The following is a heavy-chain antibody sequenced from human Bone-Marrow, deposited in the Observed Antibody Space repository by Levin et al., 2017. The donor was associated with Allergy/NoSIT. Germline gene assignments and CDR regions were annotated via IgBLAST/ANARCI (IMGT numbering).Heavy chain of an antibody. Sequence: SSETLSLTCTVSGGSINSATDYWGWVRQPPGKGLEWIATIYYSGNTYYNPSLMTRVTISLDSSKNQFSLNLRSATAADTAVYYCARNSSISFQGCFDPWGPGTLVTVSA. CDR3: ARNSSISFQGCFDP. CDR1: GGSINSATDY. V-gene: IGHV4-39*07. D-gene: IGHD2-21*01. CDR2: IYYSGNT. J-gene: IGHJ5*02.